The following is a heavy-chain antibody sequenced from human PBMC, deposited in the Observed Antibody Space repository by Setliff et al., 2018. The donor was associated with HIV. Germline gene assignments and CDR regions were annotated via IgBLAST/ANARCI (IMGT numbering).Heavy chain of an antibody. D-gene: IGHD6-13*01. CDR2: IIPMFDAP. V-gene: IGHV1-69*13. CDR1: GGTFSSYA. Sequence: SVKVSCKTSGGTFSSYAISWVRQAPGQGLEWMGGIIPMFDAPNYAQKFQGRVTITADESTSTAYMELSSLRSEGSAVYFCARPIRAAAGNDAFHVWGQGTMVTVSS. CDR3: ARPIRAAAGNDAFHV. J-gene: IGHJ3*01.